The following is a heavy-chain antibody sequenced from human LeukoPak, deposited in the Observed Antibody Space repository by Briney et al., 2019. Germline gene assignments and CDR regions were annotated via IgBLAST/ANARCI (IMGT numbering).Heavy chain of an antibody. V-gene: IGHV4-59*01. CDR2: IYYSGST. CDR3: ARTPSLYGANSLDV. CDR1: GGSISRDY. J-gene: IGHJ6*02. D-gene: IGHD4-23*01. Sequence: SETLSLTCTVSGGSISRDYWSCIRQPPAKGLEGIGYIYYSGSTNYNPSLKSRVTISVDTSKRHFSLKLYSVTAADTAVYYCARTPSLYGANSLDVWGQGTSVTVSS.